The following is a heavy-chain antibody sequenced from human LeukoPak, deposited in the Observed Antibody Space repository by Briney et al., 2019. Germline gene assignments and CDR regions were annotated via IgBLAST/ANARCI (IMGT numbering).Heavy chain of an antibody. V-gene: IGHV4-34*01. CDR1: GGSFSGYY. J-gene: IGHJ4*02. Sequence: SETLSLTCAVYGGSFSGYYWSWIRQPPGKGLEWIGEINHSGSTNYNPSLKSRVTISVDTSKNQFSLKLSSVTAADTAVYYCARALKLGYCSGGGCYFDYWGQGTLVTVSS. D-gene: IGHD2-15*01. CDR2: INHSGST. CDR3: ARALKLGYCSGGGCYFDY.